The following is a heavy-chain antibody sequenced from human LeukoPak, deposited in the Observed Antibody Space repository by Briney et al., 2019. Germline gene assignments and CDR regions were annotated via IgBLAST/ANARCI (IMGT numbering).Heavy chain of an antibody. Sequence: PSETLSLTYTVSGGSISSYYWSWIRQPPGKGLEWIGYIYYSGSTNYNPSLKSRVTISVDTSKNQFSLKLSSVTAADTAVYYCARAYMVRGANWFDPWGQGTLVTVSS. CDR2: IYYSGST. V-gene: IGHV4-59*08. D-gene: IGHD3-10*01. J-gene: IGHJ5*02. CDR1: GGSISSYY. CDR3: ARAYMVRGANWFDP.